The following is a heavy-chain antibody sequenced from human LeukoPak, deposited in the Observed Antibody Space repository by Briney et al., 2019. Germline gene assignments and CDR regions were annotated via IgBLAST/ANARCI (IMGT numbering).Heavy chain of an antibody. D-gene: IGHD5-12*01. V-gene: IGHV3-30*02. CDR1: GFTFSSYN. J-gene: IGHJ4*02. CDR3: AKDFGYGVDY. CDR2: IRLDGNNK. Sequence: GGSLRLSCAASGFTFSSYNMHWVRQPPGKGLEWAAFIRLDGNNKYYADSVKGRFTISRDNSKNTLFLQMNSLRAEDTAVYYCAKDFGYGVDYWGQGTLVTVSS.